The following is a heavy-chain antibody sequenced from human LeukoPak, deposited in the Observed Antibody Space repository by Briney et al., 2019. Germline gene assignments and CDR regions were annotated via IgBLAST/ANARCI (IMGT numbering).Heavy chain of an antibody. CDR2: IKSKTDGGTT. J-gene: IGHJ4*02. CDR3: TTRPDIVVVPAAEGTDY. V-gene: IGHV3-15*01. D-gene: IGHD2-2*01. CDR1: GFTFSNAW. Sequence: GGSLRPSCAASGFTFSNAWMSWVRQAPGKGLEWVGRIKSKTDGGTTDYAAPVKGRFTISRDDSKNTLYLQMNSLKTEDTAVYYCTTRPDIVVVPAAEGTDYWGQGTLDTVSS.